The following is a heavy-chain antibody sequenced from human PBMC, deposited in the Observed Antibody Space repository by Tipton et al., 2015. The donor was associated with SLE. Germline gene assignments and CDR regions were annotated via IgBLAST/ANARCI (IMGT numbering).Heavy chain of an antibody. J-gene: IGHJ4*02. V-gene: IGHV3-74*01. CDR1: GFTFSSYG. Sequence: SLRLSCAASGFTFSSYGMGWVRQAPGKGLVWLSRIDSDGSRTNYADSVKGRFTISRDNAKNTLYLQMNSLRAEDTAVYYCAREGNYYDSSGYYDYWGQGILVTVSS. CDR2: IDSDGSRT. CDR3: AREGNYYDSSGYYDY. D-gene: IGHD3-22*01.